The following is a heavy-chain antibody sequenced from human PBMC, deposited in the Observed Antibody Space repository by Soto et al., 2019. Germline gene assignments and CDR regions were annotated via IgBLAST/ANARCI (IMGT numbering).Heavy chain of an antibody. Sequence: SETLSLTCTVSGGSTSSDNYWSWIRQPPGKGLEWIGHIYYSGNTDYNPSLKSRLAVSIDTSKNQFSLKLSSVTAADTAVYFCAREGGESSDGLYYFDSWGQGSLVTVSS. V-gene: IGHV4-30-4*01. CDR2: IYYSGNT. D-gene: IGHD3-16*01. CDR3: AREGGESSDGLYYFDS. J-gene: IGHJ4*02. CDR1: GGSTSSDNY.